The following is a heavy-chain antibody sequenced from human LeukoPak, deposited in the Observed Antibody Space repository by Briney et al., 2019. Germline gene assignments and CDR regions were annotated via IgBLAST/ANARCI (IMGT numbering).Heavy chain of an antibody. CDR3: ARGRYYGPGSFRGLDY. CDR1: GGSFSGYY. CDR2: INHSGST. D-gene: IGHD3-10*01. J-gene: IGHJ4*02. Sequence: SETLSLTCAVYGGSFSGYYWSWIRQPPGKGLEWIGEINHSGSTNYNPSLKSRVTISVDTSKNQFSLKLSSVTAADTAVYYCARGRYYGPGSFRGLDYWGQGTLVTVSS. V-gene: IGHV4-34*01.